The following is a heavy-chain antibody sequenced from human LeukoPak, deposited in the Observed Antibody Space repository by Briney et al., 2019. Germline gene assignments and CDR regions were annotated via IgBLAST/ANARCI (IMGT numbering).Heavy chain of an antibody. Sequence: ASVKISCKASGYTFTSYYMHWVRQAPGQGLEWVGIINPSGGSTSYAQKFQGRVTMTRDTSTSTVYMELSSLRSEDTAVYYCAREKEEITSSSWFYYYYYYYMDVWGKGTTVTISS. CDR2: INPSGGST. J-gene: IGHJ6*03. CDR3: AREKEEITSSSWFYYYYYYYMDV. V-gene: IGHV1-46*01. CDR1: GYTFTSYY. D-gene: IGHD6-13*01.